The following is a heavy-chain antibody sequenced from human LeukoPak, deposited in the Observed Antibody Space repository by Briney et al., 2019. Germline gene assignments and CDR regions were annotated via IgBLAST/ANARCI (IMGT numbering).Heavy chain of an antibody. D-gene: IGHD3-22*01. V-gene: IGHV4-34*01. Sequence: SETLSLTCAVYGGSFSGYYWSWIRQPPGKGLEWIGEINHSGSTNYNPSLKSRVTISVDTSKNQFSLKLSSVTAADTAVYYCASYYDSSVNAFDVWGQGTMVTVSS. CDR3: ASYYDSSVNAFDV. J-gene: IGHJ3*01. CDR1: GGSFSGYY. CDR2: INHSGST.